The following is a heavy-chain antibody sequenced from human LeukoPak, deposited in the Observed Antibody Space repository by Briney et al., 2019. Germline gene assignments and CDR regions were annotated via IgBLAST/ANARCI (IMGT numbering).Heavy chain of an antibody. CDR1: GFTFSTYG. CDR3: ARDRVGVRYCSEY. Sequence: PGGSLRLSCVGSGFTFSTYGMQWVRQAPGQGLEWVALISYDGRKTYYADSVKGRFTISRDISKNTLYLQMNSLRTEDTAVYHCARDRVGVRYCSEYWGQGTLVTVSS. CDR2: ISYDGRKT. V-gene: IGHV3-30*04. J-gene: IGHJ4*02. D-gene: IGHD1-26*01.